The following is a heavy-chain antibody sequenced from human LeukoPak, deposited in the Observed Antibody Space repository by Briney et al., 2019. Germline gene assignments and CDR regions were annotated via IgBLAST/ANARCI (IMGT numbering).Heavy chain of an antibody. CDR3: ARRRYVTTRGGAAAGFLDY. D-gene: IGHD6-13*01. CDR1: GGSFSGHY. Sequence: SETLSLTCAVSGGSFSGHYWNWIRQPPGKGLEWIGEINHGGSTNYNPSLKSRVTISVDTSQKQFSLRLSSVTAADTAVYYCARRRYVTTRGGAAAGFLDYWGQRTLVTVST. V-gene: IGHV4-34*01. CDR2: INHGGST. J-gene: IGHJ4*02.